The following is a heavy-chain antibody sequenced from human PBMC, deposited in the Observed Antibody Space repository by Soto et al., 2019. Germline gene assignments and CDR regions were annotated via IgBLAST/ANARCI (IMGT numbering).Heavy chain of an antibody. CDR1: GYSLSSGYY. J-gene: IGHJ4*02. CDR3: ARISTYQYDSRSYYAPTDYSAS. D-gene: IGHD3-10*01. CDR2: VYHSGRS. Sequence: PSETLSLTCDVSGYSLSSGYYWGWIRQPPGKGVEWIGGVYHSGRSQYDPSLKTRVTISVDTSENQVSLKLTSVTAADTAVYYCARISTYQYDSRSYYAPTDYSASRTQGSLVTVSS. V-gene: IGHV4-38-2*01.